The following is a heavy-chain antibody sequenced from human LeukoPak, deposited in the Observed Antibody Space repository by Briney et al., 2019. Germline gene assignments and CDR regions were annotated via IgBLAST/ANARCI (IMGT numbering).Heavy chain of an antibody. J-gene: IGHJ4*02. CDR3: ARGLYSGYDSWYFDY. D-gene: IGHD5-12*01. V-gene: IGHV4-59*11. CDR1: GDSMTNHY. CDR2: IYYSGRT. Sequence: SETLSPTCTVSGDSMTNHYWSWIRQPPGKGLEWIGYIYYSGRTNYNPSLKSRVTISVDTSKNQCSLKLSSVTAAETAVYYCARGLYSGYDSWYFDYWGQGTLVTVSS.